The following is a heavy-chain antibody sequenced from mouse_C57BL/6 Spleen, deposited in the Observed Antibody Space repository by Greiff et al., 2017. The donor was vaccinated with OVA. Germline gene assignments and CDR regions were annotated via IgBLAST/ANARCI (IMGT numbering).Heavy chain of an antibody. CDR1: GFTFSDYY. CDR3: ARHVDYGSSYYAMDY. J-gene: IGHJ4*01. D-gene: IGHD1-1*01. V-gene: IGHV5-16*02. CDR2: INYDGSST. Sequence: EVKLVESEGGLVQPGSSMKLSCTASGFTFSDYYMAWVRQVPEKGLEWVANINYDGSSTYYLDSLKSRFIISRDNAKNILYLQMSSLKSEDTALYYCARHVDYGSSYYAMDYWGQGTSVTVSS.